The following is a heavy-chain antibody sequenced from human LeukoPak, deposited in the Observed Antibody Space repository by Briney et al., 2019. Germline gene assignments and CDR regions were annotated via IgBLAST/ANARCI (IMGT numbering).Heavy chain of an antibody. J-gene: IGHJ4*02. D-gene: IGHD4-17*01. Sequence: GGSLRLSCAASGFTVSSSYMSWVRQAPGKGLVWVSRGDGDGSHSTYADSVKGRFTISRDNAKNTLYLQMNRLTGEDTAVYYCAYSDRFDTWGQGTLVTVSS. CDR1: GFTVSSSY. CDR3: AYSDRFDT. V-gene: IGHV3-74*03. CDR2: GDGDGSHS.